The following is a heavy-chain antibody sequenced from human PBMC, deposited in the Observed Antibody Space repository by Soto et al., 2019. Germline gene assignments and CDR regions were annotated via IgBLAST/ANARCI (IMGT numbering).Heavy chain of an antibody. CDR3: AKDQASGQGSFDS. V-gene: IGHV3-23*01. CDR1: GFTFSNYV. Sequence: GSLRRSCAASGFTFSNYVMSWVRQAPEKGLEWVSGLSTSGANTYYADSVTGRFTISRDNSKNMLYLQMNSLRADDTAVYYCAKDQASGQGSFDSWGQGTLVTVSS. CDR2: LSTSGANT. J-gene: IGHJ4*02.